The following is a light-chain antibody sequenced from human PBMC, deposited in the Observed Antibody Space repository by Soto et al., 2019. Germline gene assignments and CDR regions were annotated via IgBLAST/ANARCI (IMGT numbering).Light chain of an antibody. V-gene: IGKV4-1*01. CDR1: QSVFQTSSNKNY. CDR3: QQYNYWPIT. Sequence: DIVMTQSPDSLAVSLGERATINCKSSQSVFQTSSNKNYLAWYQQKPGQPPKLLIYWASTRESGVPDRFSGSGSGTDFALTVSSLRSEDSAVYYCQQYNYWPITFGQGTRLEIK. CDR2: WAS. J-gene: IGKJ5*01.